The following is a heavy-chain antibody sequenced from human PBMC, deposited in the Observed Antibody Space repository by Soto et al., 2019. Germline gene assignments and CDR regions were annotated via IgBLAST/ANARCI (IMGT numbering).Heavy chain of an antibody. V-gene: IGHV3-23*01. J-gene: IGHJ4*02. D-gene: IGHD3-22*01. CDR3: AKMGDNSGYDFLDC. CDR2: ISGSGGRA. CDR1: GFTFPNYA. Sequence: EVHLLESGGALLHPGGSLGLPCAASGFTFPNYAMIGFAQAPGKGLEWVLSISGSGGRAYYADSVKGRFTISRDNSNNTLHLQMNSLRVEDTATYYCAKMGDNSGYDFLDCWGQGTLVTVSS.